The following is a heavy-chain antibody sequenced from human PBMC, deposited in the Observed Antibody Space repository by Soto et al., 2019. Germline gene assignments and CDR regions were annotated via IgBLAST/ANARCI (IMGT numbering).Heavy chain of an antibody. CDR1: GFTFSNAW. CDR3: TAIWFGELFGYGMDV. V-gene: IGHV3-15*07. D-gene: IGHD3-10*01. J-gene: IGHJ6*02. CDR2: IKRKTDGGTT. Sequence: GGSLRLSCAASGFTFSNAWMNWVRQAPGKGLEWVGRIKRKTDGGTTDYAAPVKGRFTISRDDSKNTRYLQMNSLKTEDTAVYYCTAIWFGELFGYGMDVWGQGTTVTVSS.